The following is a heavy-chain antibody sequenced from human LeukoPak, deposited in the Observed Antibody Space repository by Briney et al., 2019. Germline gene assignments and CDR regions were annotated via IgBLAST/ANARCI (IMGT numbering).Heavy chain of an antibody. Sequence: SETLSLTCTVSGGSISSYYWSWIRQHPGKGLEWIGYIYYSGSTYYNPSLKSRVTISVDTSKNQFSLKLSSVTAADTAVYYCARDGTGAAAGYFDYWGQGTLVTVSS. CDR3: ARDGTGAAAGYFDY. J-gene: IGHJ4*02. CDR1: GGSISSYY. D-gene: IGHD6-13*01. CDR2: IYYSGST. V-gene: IGHV4-59*06.